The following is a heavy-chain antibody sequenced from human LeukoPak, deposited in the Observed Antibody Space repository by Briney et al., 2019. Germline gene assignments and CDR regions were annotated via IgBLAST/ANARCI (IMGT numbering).Heavy chain of an antibody. CDR2: INPNSGGT. J-gene: IGHJ4*02. V-gene: IGHV1-2*02. CDR3: ARDLETTVTMYYFDY. D-gene: IGHD4-11*01. CDR1: GYTFTGYY. Sequence: ASVKVSCKASGYTFTGYYMHWVRQVPGQGLEWMGWINPNSGGTNYAQKFQGRVTMTRDTSISTAYMELSRLRSDDTAVYYCARDLETTVTMYYFDYWGQGTLVTVSS.